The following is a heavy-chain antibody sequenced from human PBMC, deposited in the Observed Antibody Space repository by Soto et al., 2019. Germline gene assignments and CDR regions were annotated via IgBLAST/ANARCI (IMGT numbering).Heavy chain of an antibody. Sequence: ASVNVSCKASGYTFTSYDISWVRQAPGQGLEWMGWISAYNGNTNYAQKFQGRVTMTTDTSTSTAYMELRSLRSDDTAVYYCAREYYYDTSRPTGSAMDVWG. CDR3: AREYYYDTSRPTGSAMDV. CDR2: ISAYNGNT. D-gene: IGHD3-22*01. J-gene: IGHJ6*02. CDR1: GYTFTSYD. V-gene: IGHV1-18*01.